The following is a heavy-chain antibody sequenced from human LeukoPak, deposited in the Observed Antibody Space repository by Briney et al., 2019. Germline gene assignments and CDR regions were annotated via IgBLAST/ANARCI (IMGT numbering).Heavy chain of an antibody. CDR2: ISPNGDKT. J-gene: IGHJ4*02. CDR3: VRAPGDGSYGYFDW. D-gene: IGHD6-19*01. CDR1: RFTFNTYW. Sequence: PGGSLRLSCEASRFTFNTYWMHWVRHAPAKGLVWVSRISPNGDKTNYADSVKGRFTLSRDTAKSTLYLQMGSLSAEDTAVYYCVRAPGDGSYGYFDWWGQGTLVTVSS. V-gene: IGHV3-74*01.